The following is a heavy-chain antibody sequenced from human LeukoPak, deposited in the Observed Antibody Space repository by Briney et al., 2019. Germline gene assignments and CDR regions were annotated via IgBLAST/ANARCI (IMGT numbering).Heavy chain of an antibody. Sequence: SETLSLTCTVSGGSISSSSYYWGWIRQPPGKGLEWIGSIYYSGSTYYNPSLKSRVTISVDTSKNQFSLKLSSVTAADTAVYYCARLRHYYDSSGWTRDYYYGMDVWGQGTTVTVSS. D-gene: IGHD3-22*01. CDR2: IYYSGST. CDR3: ARLRHYYDSSGWTRDYYYGMDV. J-gene: IGHJ6*02. V-gene: IGHV4-39*07. CDR1: GGSISSSSYY.